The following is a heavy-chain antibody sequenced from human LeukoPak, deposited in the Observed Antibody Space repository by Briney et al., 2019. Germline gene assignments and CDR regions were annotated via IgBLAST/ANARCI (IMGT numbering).Heavy chain of an antibody. D-gene: IGHD5-12*01. CDR2: IKHDGSED. CDR1: GFTFSNYW. Sequence: GGSLRLSCAASGFTFSNYWMSWVRQAPGKGLEWVANIKHDGSEDHYVDSVRGRFTISRDNAKNSLFLQMNGLRAEDTAVYYCGRGGMGEYTGYDDFWGQGTLVTVSS. CDR3: GRGGMGEYTGYDDF. V-gene: IGHV3-7*01. J-gene: IGHJ4*02.